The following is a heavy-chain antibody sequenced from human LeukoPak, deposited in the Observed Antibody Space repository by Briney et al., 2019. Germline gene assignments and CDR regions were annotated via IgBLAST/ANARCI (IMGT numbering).Heavy chain of an antibody. V-gene: IGHV3-53*01. D-gene: IGHD3-22*01. CDR1: GFTVSSNY. CDR3: ARVGNYESSSFFDY. J-gene: IGHJ4*02. CDR2: IYSGGST. Sequence: GGSLRLSSAASGFTVSSNYMSWVRQAPGKGLEWVSVIYSGGSTYYADSVKGRFTISRDNSKSTLYLQMNSLRAEDTAVYYCARVGNYESSSFFDYWGQGTLVTVSS.